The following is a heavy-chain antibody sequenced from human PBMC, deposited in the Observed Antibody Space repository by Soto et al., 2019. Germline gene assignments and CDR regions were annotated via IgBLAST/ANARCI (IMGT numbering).Heavy chain of an antibody. CDR3: ARGFIDKYYDFWSGPRPYYYYGMDV. V-gene: IGHV1-69*13. Sequence: ASVKVSCKASGGTFSSYAISWVRQAPGQGLEWMGGIIPIFGTANYAQKFQGRVTITADESTSTAYMELSSLRSEDTAVYYCARGFIDKYYDFWSGPRPYYYYGMDVWGQGTTVTVSS. CDR2: IIPIFGTA. J-gene: IGHJ6*02. CDR1: GGTFSSYA. D-gene: IGHD3-3*01.